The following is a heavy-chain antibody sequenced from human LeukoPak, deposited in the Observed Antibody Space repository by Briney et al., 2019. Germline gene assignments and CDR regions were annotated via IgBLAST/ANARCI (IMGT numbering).Heavy chain of an antibody. V-gene: IGHV3-21*01. CDR1: GFIFSSCT. J-gene: IGHJ3*01. CDR3: ARDYYSSSRHAFDL. Sequence: GGSLRLSCAASGFIFSSCTINWVRQAPGKGLEWVSSISSSSSYIYYADSVKGRFTISRDNTKNSLFLQMNSLRAEDTALYFCARDYYSSSRHAFDLWGQGTMVTVSS. D-gene: IGHD6-13*01. CDR2: ISSSSSYI.